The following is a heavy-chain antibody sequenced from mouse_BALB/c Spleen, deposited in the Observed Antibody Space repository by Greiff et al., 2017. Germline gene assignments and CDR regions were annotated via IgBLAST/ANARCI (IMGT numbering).Heavy chain of an antibody. D-gene: IGHD2-10*02. CDR3: ARHPSMVTTSCDY. Sequence: EVQVVESGGDLVKPGGSLKLSCAASGFTFSSYGMSWVRQTPDKRLEWVATISSGGSYTYYPDSVKGRFTISRDNAKNTLYLQMSSLKSEDTAMYYCARHPSMVTTSCDYWGQGTTLTVSS. CDR2: ISSGGSYT. J-gene: IGHJ2*01. CDR1: GFTFSSYG. V-gene: IGHV5-6*01.